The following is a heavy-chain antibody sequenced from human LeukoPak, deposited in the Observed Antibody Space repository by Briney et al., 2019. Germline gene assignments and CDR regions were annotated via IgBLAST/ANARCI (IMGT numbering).Heavy chain of an antibody. Sequence: SVKVSCKASGGTFTHFGINWVRQAPGHGLEWMGRIIPILDLTKYAPKIQDRVTITADKSTSTAYMELNSLRSEDTAVYFCARDSGRPPTSFDYWGQGTLVTVPS. CDR1: GGTFTHFG. J-gene: IGHJ4*02. D-gene: IGHD1-1*01. CDR2: IIPILDLT. CDR3: ARDSGRPPTSFDY. V-gene: IGHV1-69*04.